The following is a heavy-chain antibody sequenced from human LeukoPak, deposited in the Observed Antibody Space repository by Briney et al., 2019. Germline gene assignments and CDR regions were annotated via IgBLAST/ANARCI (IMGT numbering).Heavy chain of an antibody. CDR2: ISGSGGTT. Sequence: GGSLRLSCAASGFSFSSYAMSWVRQAPGKGLEWVSAISGSGGTTNYADSVKGRFTISRDNSKDTLYLQMDSLRAEDTAVYYCARGVDYWGQGTLVTVST. CDR1: GFSFSSYA. V-gene: IGHV3-23*01. J-gene: IGHJ4*02. CDR3: ARGVDY.